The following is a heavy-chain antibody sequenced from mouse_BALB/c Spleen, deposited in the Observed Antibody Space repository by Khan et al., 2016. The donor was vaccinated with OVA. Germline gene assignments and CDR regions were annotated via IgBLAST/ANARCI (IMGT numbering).Heavy chain of an antibody. Sequence: QIQLVQSGPELKKPGETVKISCKASGYTFTNYGMNWVKQAPGKGLKWMGWINTYTGEPTYTDDFKGRFAFSLETSASTAYLQINNLKNEDMATYVCAGGASYWYFDVWGAGTTVTVSS. J-gene: IGHJ1*01. CDR3: AGGASYWYFDV. CDR1: GYTFTNYG. V-gene: IGHV9-1*02. CDR2: INTYTGEP.